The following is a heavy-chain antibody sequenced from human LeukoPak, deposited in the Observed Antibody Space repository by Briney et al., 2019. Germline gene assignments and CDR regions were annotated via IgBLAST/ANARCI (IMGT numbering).Heavy chain of an antibody. CDR1: GYRFTTYW. V-gene: IGHV5-51*01. CDR2: IYPADSYT. D-gene: IGHD2-15*01. Sequence: GESLKISCKGSGYRFTTYWNGLVRQMPGKGLEWMGVIYPADSYTRFCPSFQGQVTISADKSLNTAYLQWSSLRASDTAMYNFVRGSTPLRCFCSSGSCTLYEFWGQGTLVTVSS. J-gene: IGHJ4*02. CDR3: VRGSTPLRCFCSSGSCTLYEF.